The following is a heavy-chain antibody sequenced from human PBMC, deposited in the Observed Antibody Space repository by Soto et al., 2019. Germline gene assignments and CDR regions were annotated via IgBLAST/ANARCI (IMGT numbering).Heavy chain of an antibody. CDR1: GGSISSSSYY. Sequence: SETLSLTCTVSGGSISSSSYYWGWILQPPGKGLEWIGSIYYSGSTYYNPSLKSRVTISVDTFKTQCTLKLHSVTAADTAVYYCAYPLSCTPRADYYYYGMYVWGQGTTDTVSS. J-gene: IGHJ6*02. D-gene: IGHD2-8*01. CDR3: AYPLSCTPRADYYYYGMYV. CDR2: IYYSGST. V-gene: IGHV4-39*01.